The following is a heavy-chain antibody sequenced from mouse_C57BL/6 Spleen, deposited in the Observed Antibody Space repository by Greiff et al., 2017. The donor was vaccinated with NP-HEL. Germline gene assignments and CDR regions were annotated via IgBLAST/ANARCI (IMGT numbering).Heavy chain of an antibody. V-gene: IGHV1-59*01. CDR3: ARRDYYGIYYAMDY. CDR2: IDPSDSYT. CDR1: GYTFTSYW. D-gene: IGHD1-1*01. Sequence: QVQLQQPGAELVRPGTSVKLSCKASGYTFTSYWMHWVKQRPGQGLEWIGVIDPSDSYTNYNQKFKGKATLTVDTSSSTAYMQLSSLTSEDSAVYYCARRDYYGIYYAMDYWGQGTSVTVSS. J-gene: IGHJ4*01.